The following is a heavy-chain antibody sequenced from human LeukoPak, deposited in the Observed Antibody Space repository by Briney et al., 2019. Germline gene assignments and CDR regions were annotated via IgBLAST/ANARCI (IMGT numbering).Heavy chain of an antibody. Sequence: SETLSLTCTVSGGSISSSSYYWGWIRQPPGKGLEWIGTIYYSGSTFYNPSLKSRVTMSVDTSKNQFSLNLTSVTAADTAVYYCARGDLVVVPLDYYGVDVWGQGTTVTVSS. J-gene: IGHJ6*02. CDR1: GGSISSSSYY. V-gene: IGHV4-39*01. CDR3: ARGDLVVVPLDYYGVDV. D-gene: IGHD2-2*01. CDR2: IYYSGST.